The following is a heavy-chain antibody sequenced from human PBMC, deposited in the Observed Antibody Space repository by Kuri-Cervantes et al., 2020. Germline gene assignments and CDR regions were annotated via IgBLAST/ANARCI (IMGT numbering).Heavy chain of an antibody. V-gene: IGHV3-20*04. D-gene: IGHD6-13*01. J-gene: IGHJ4*02. CDR1: GFTFDDYG. CDR3: ARGKEVAAAGSFDY. CDR2: INWNGGST. Sequence: GGSLRLSCAASGFTFDDYGMSWVRQAPGKGLEWVSGINWNGGSTGYADSVKGRFTISRDNAKNSLYLQMNSLRAEDTALYYCARGKEVAAAGSFDYWGQGALVTVSS.